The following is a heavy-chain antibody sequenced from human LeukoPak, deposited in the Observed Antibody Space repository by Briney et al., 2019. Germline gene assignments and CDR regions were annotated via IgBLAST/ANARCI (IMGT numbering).Heavy chain of an antibody. D-gene: IGHD3-10*01. Sequence: GASVKVSCKASGYTFISNYMHWVRQAPGQGLEWMGVIAPSSGTTSYAQKFQGRVTMTRDTSTSTLYMELSSLTSEDTAVYYCARASGSSAVPFDYWGQGTLVTVSS. CDR2: IAPSSGTT. CDR3: ARASGSSAVPFDY. V-gene: IGHV1-46*01. J-gene: IGHJ4*02. CDR1: GYTFISNY.